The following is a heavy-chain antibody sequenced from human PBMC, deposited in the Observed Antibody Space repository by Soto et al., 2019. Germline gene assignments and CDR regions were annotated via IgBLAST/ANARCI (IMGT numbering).Heavy chain of an antibody. CDR2: ITNNGAGT. CDR1: GFTFSSCV. CDR3: AKGLNNGRGYAAD. D-gene: IGHD2-8*01. J-gene: IGHJ4*02. V-gene: IGHV3-23*01. Sequence: EVHLLESGGGLVQPGESLRLSCGASGFTFSSCVMTWVRQAPGKGLEWVSSITNNGAGTHYADSVKGRFTISRDNSKNTVFLQMNNLRAEDTAVYYCAKGLNNGRGYAADWGQGTLVTVSS.